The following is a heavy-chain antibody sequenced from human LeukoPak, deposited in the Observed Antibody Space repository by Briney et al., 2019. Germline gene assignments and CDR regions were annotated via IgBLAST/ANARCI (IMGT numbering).Heavy chain of an antibody. V-gene: IGHV4-34*01. J-gene: IGHJ2*01. CDR2: INHSGST. CDR3: ARGFSGSYYRGYYWYFDL. CDR1: GGSFSGYY. D-gene: IGHD1-26*01. Sequence: PSETLSLTCVVYGGSFSGYYCSWIRQPPGKGLEWIGEINHSGSTNYNPSLKSRVTISVDTSKNQFSLKLSSVTAADTAVYYCARGFSGSYYRGYYWYFDLWGRGTLVTVSS.